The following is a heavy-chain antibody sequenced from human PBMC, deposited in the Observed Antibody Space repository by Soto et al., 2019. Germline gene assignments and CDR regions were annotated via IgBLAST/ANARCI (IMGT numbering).Heavy chain of an antibody. CDR3: ASGEDYDFWSGYIS. J-gene: IGHJ5*02. D-gene: IGHD3-3*01. Sequence: SETLSLTCTVSGGSISSGDYYWSWIRQPPGKGLGWIGYIYYSGSTYYNPSLKSRVTISVDTSKNQFSLKLSSVTAADTAVYYCASGEDYDFWSGYISWGQGTLVTVS. V-gene: IGHV4-30-4*01. CDR1: GGSISSGDYY. CDR2: IYYSGST.